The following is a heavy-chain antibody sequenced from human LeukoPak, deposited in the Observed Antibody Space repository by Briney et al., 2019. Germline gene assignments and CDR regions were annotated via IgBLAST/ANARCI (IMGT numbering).Heavy chain of an antibody. CDR2: IWYDGSNK. D-gene: IGHD6-13*01. Sequence: GGSLRLPCAASGFTFSSYGMHWVRQAPGKGLEWVAVIWYDGSNKYYADSVKGRFTISRDNSKNTLYLQMNSLRAEDTAVYYCARKAAAGTGYYYYGMDVWGQGTTVTVSS. CDR1: GFTFSSYG. J-gene: IGHJ6*02. V-gene: IGHV3-33*01. CDR3: ARKAAAGTGYYYYGMDV.